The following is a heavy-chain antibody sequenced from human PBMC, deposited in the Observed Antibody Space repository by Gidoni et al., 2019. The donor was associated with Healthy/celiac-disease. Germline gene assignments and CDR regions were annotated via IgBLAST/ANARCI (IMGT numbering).Heavy chain of an antibody. CDR1: GGSFSGYY. Sequence: QVQLQQWGAGLLKPSETLSLTCAVYGGSFSGYYWSWIRQPPGKGLEWIGEINHSGSTNYNPSLKSRVTISVDTSKNQFSLKLSSVTAADTAVYYCAREGVVAVRIGLDPWGQGTLVTVSS. CDR2: INHSGST. CDR3: AREGVVAVRIGLDP. J-gene: IGHJ5*02. V-gene: IGHV4-34*01. D-gene: IGHD2-2*01.